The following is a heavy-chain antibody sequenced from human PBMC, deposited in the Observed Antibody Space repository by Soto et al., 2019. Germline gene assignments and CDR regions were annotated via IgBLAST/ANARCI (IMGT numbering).Heavy chain of an antibody. Sequence: VQLMESGGGLVQPGGSLRLSCAASGFPFSSYGMHWVRQAPGKGLDWVGVIWYDGSNKDYAESVKGRFTISRDNSKNMLYLQMNSLRADDTAVYYCASSINWGQGTLVTVSS. CDR1: GFPFSSYG. CDR3: ASSIN. CDR2: IWYDGSNK. V-gene: IGHV3-33*03. J-gene: IGHJ4*02.